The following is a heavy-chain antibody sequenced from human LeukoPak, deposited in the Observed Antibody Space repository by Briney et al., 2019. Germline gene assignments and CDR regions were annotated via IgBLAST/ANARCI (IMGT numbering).Heavy chain of an antibody. D-gene: IGHD6-19*01. CDR1: GGSINSGGYY. V-gene: IGHV4-30-2*01. CDR3: VRHLPCFGCYYYYMDV. Sequence: SQTLSLTCTVSGGSINSGGYYWSWIRQPPGKGLEWIGYIYQSGSTYYNPSLKSRVTISVDRSKNQFYLNLTSVTAADTAVYYCVRHLPCFGCYYYYMDVWGRGTTVTVSS. J-gene: IGHJ6*03. CDR2: IYQSGST.